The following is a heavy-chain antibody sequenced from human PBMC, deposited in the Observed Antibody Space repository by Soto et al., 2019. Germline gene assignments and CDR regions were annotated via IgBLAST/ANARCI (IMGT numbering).Heavy chain of an antibody. CDR2: IYHSGST. CDR3: ARGGAPYFTNGVCSSSFDF. V-gene: IGHV4-38-2*01. J-gene: IGHJ4*02. D-gene: IGHD2-8*01. CDR1: GYSISSGYY. Sequence: SETLSLTCAVSGYSISSGYYWGWIRQPPGKGLEWIGSIYHSGSTYYNPSLKSRVTISVDTSKNQFSLKLSSVTAADTAVYYCARGGAPYFTNGVCSSSFDFCCQGPLVTVS.